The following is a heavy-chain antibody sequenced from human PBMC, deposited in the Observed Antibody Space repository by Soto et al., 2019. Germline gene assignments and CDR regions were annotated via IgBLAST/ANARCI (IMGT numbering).Heavy chain of an antibody. CDR2: IWYDGSNK. Sequence: GGSLRLSCAASGFTFSSYGMHWVRQAPGKGLEWVAVIWYDGSNKYYADSVKGRFTISRDNSKNTLYLQMNSLRAEDTAVYYCARDHHYYGSGSYYNPSPIDYWGQGTLVTVSS. D-gene: IGHD3-10*01. CDR1: GFTFSSYG. CDR3: ARDHHYYGSGSYYNPSPIDY. J-gene: IGHJ4*02. V-gene: IGHV3-33*01.